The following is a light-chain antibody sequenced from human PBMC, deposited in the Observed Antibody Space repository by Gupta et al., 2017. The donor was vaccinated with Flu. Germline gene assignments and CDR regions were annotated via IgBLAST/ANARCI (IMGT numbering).Light chain of an antibody. J-gene: IGKJ4*01. CDR2: GAS. CDR1: QGLGNL. Sequence: DIQMTQSPSYVSASVGDRVTITCRASQGLGNLLAWYQQKPGGAPRLLVYGASTLHTGVPSRFSGSVTGADFTLTINSLRPEDFATYYCQQSKVFPLAFGGGTKVDMK. V-gene: IGKV1-12*01. CDR3: QQSKVFPLA.